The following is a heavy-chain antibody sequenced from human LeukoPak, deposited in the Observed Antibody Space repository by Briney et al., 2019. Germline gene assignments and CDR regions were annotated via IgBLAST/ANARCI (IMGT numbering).Heavy chain of an antibody. Sequence: SETLSLTCTVSGGSISSYYWSWIRQPPGKGLEWIGYIYYSGNTNYNPSLKSRVTISVDTSKNQFSLKLSSVTAADTAVYYCARVTVRGVIFDYWGQGTLVTVSS. CDR2: IYYSGNT. V-gene: IGHV4-59*01. D-gene: IGHD3-10*01. CDR3: ARVTVRGVIFDY. CDR1: GGSISSYY. J-gene: IGHJ4*02.